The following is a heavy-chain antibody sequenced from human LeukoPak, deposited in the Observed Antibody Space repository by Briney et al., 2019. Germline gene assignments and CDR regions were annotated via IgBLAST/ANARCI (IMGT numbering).Heavy chain of an antibody. V-gene: IGHV3-48*03. Sequence: GGSLRLSCAASGFTFSNYEMNWVRQAPGKGLEWVSYISSSGDTIYYADSVKGRFTISRDNAKNSLYLQMNSLRAEDTAVYYCARVLPYFDYWGQGTLGTVSS. CDR1: GFTFSNYE. J-gene: IGHJ4*02. CDR3: ARVLPYFDY. CDR2: ISSSGDTI.